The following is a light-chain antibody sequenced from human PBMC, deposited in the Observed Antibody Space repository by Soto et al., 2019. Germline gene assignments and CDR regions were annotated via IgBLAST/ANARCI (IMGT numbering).Light chain of an antibody. CDR3: HQYNTYWT. V-gene: IGKV1-5*01. CDR1: QTITRW. J-gene: IGKJ1*01. Sequence: TLSASIGDRVTLTCRASQTITRWMAWYQQKPGKAPKLLIYHASTLESGVPSRFSGSGSGTEFTLTISSLQPDDFATYYCHQYNTYWTFGQGTKVDI. CDR2: HAS.